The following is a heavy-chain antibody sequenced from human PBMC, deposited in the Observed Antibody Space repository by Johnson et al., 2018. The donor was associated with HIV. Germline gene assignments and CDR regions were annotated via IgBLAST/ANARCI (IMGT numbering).Heavy chain of an antibody. CDR1: GFPFSSYG. CDR2: IRYDGSSK. J-gene: IGHJ3*02. V-gene: IGHV3-30*02. Sequence: VQLVESGGGVVQPGGSLRLSCAASGFPFSSYGMHWVRQAPVKALEWVAFIRYDGSSKYYADSVKGRFTISRDNSRNTLYLHMNSLRAEDTAVYYCARDQAIFGVVLASDAFDIWGQGTMVTVSS. CDR3: ARDQAIFGVVLASDAFDI. D-gene: IGHD3-3*01.